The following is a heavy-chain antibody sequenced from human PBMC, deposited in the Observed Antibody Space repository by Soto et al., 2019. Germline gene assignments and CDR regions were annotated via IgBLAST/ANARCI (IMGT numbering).Heavy chain of an antibody. CDR3: ANHGGFDF. CDR1: GFTFSSSG. D-gene: IGHD4-17*01. V-gene: IGHV3-23*01. J-gene: IGHJ3*01. CDR2: ISVRGDYR. Sequence: EGQLLQSGEGLVQPGESLRVSCAASGFTFSSSGMSWVRQAPGKGLEWVSSISVRGDYRYYADSVKGRFTISRDNSKNTLYLQMNSLTAEDTAVYYCANHGGFDFWGQGTMVAVSS.